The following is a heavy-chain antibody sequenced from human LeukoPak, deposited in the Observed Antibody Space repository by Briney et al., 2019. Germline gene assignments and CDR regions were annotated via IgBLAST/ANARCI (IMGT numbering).Heavy chain of an antibody. V-gene: IGHV3-23*01. J-gene: IGHJ4*02. CDR3: AKSRLRLLLGFDH. Sequence: PGGSLRLSCAASGFTFSDYYMSWIRQAPGKGLEWVSAITGSGGSTYFPDSVKGRFTISRDNSKNTLYLQMNSLRAEDTAVYYCAKSRLRLLLGFDHWGQGTLVTVSS. CDR1: GFTFSDYY. D-gene: IGHD2-15*01. CDR2: ITGSGGST.